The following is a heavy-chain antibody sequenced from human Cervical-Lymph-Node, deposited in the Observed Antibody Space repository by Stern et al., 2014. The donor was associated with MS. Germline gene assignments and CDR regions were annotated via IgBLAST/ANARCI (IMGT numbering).Heavy chain of an antibody. V-gene: IGHV3-73*01. Sequence: AQLVESGGGLVQPGGSLKLSRVASGIIFSGTSMPWVRQASGKGLEWIGPIRSRANGQATVYTASVKGRFTISRYDSKNTAYLQMNSLKTEDTAVYYCVSDGSGWKNWGQGTLVTVSS. CDR1: GIIFSGTS. D-gene: IGHD3-10*01. J-gene: IGHJ4*02. CDR3: VSDGSGWKN. CDR2: IRSRANGQAT.